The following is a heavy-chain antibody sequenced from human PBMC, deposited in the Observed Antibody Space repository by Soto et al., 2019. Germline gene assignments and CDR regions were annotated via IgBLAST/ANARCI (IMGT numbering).Heavy chain of an antibody. D-gene: IGHD6-19*01. Sequence: QLQLQESGPGLVKPSETLSLTCTVSGGSISSSSYYWGWIRQPPGKGLEWIGSIYYSGSTYYNPSLKSRVTISVDTSKTQFSLKLSSVTAADTAVYYCARQDIPKGIAVAGNYFDYWGQGTLVTVSS. V-gene: IGHV4-39*01. CDR3: ARQDIPKGIAVAGNYFDY. CDR1: GGSISSSSYY. J-gene: IGHJ4*02. CDR2: IYYSGST.